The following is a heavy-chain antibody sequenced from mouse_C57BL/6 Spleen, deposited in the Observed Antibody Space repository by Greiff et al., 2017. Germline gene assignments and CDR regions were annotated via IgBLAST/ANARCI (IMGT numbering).Heavy chain of an antibody. CDR2: ISRGSSTI. CDR1: GFTFSDYG. D-gene: IGHD2-4*01. CDR3: AIYDYGGFAY. V-gene: IGHV5-17*01. J-gene: IGHJ3*01. Sequence: EVKLMESGGGLVKPGGSLKLSCAASGFTFSDYGMHWVRQAPEQGLEWVAYISRGSSTIYYAATVQGRFTISRDNAKNTLFLQMTSLRSEDTAMYYCAIYDYGGFAYWGQGTLVTVSA.